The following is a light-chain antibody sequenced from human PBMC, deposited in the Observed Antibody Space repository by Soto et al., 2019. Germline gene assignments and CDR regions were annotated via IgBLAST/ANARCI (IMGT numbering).Light chain of an antibody. J-gene: IGKJ2*03. CDR1: QSIRTY. V-gene: IGKV1-39*01. CDR3: QQTSSTLDS. CDR2: TAS. Sequence: IQVTQSPSSLSAAVGDRVTITFRASQSIRTYLHWYQQRPGKPPKLLIHTASTLQSGVPSRFSGSGSGTDFTLTISSLQPEDFATYYCQQTSSTLDSFGQGTKLEIK.